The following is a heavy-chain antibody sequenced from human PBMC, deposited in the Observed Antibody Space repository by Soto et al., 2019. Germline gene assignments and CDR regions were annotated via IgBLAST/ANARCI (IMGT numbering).Heavy chain of an antibody. J-gene: IGHJ4*02. CDR1: GYTFTGQY. Sequence: ASVEVACKASGYTFTGQYIHWVRQAPEQGPEWMGEIRPETGAIRYAQKFQGRVTMTRDMSITTVYMELNNLSPDDTAVYYCGRGRSGQIVVFFWGQGTPVTV. D-gene: IGHD1-26*01. V-gene: IGHV1-2*02. CDR3: GRGRSGQIVVFF. CDR2: IRPETGAI.